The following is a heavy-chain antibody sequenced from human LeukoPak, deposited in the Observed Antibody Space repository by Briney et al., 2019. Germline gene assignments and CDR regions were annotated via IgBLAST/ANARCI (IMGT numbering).Heavy chain of an antibody. V-gene: IGHV3-30-3*02. CDR3: AKYLSAKGPPYALEV. CDR2: ISYDGSNK. Sequence: PGRSLRLSCAASGFTFSSYAMHWVRQAPGKGLEWVAVISYDGSNKYYADSVKGRFTISRDNSKNTLYLQMNSLRAEDTAVYYCAKYLSAKGPPYALEVWGQGTTVTVSS. CDR1: GFTFSSYA. J-gene: IGHJ6*02.